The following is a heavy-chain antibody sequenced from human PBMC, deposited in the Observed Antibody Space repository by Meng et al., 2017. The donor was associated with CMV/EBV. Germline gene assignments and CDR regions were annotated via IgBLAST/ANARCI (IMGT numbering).Heavy chain of an antibody. Sequence: GESLKISCAASGFIFNNYVMHWVRQAPGKGLEWVAFIWNDGSNKYYAESVKGRFTISRDNSRNTLYLQMNSLRGEDTAVYYCAREADCTRTTCPPGSWGQGTLVTVSS. J-gene: IGHJ5*02. CDR2: IWNDGSNK. D-gene: IGHD1-7*01. CDR3: AREADCTRTTCPPGS. CDR1: GFIFNNYV. V-gene: IGHV3-30*02.